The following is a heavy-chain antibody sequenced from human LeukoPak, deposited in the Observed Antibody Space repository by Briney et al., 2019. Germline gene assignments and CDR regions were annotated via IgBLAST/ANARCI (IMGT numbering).Heavy chain of an antibody. CDR1: GGSISSYY. CDR3: ARLSHSNYGYFEY. Sequence: PSETLSLTCTVSGGSISSYYWSWIRQRPGKGLAWIGYIYYSGNTDYNPSLKSRVTISVDTSRNQFSLKLSSVTAADTAVYYCARLSHSNYGYFEYWGQGTLVTVS. CDR2: IYYSGNT. D-gene: IGHD4-11*01. V-gene: IGHV4-59*08. J-gene: IGHJ4*02.